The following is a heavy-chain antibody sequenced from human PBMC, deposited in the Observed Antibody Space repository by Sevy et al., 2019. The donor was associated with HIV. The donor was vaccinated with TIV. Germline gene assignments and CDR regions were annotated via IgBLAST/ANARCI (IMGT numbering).Heavy chain of an antibody. Sequence: ASVKASCKASGYTFTGYYMHWVRQAPGQGLEWMGRINPNSGGTNYAQKFQGRVTMTRDTSISTAYMELSRLRSDDTAVYYCASPGDKLRFFDAFDIWGQGTMVTVSS. D-gene: IGHD3-3*01. CDR2: INPNSGGT. CDR1: GYTFTGYY. CDR3: ASPGDKLRFFDAFDI. J-gene: IGHJ3*02. V-gene: IGHV1-2*06.